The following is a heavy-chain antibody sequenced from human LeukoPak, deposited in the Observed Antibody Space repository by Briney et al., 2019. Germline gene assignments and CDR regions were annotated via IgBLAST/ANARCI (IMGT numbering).Heavy chain of an antibody. V-gene: IGHV3-23*01. CDR3: ATSRGIAVAATGY. J-gene: IGHJ4*02. CDR2: ISGSGGST. D-gene: IGHD6-19*01. Sequence: TGGSLRLSCAASGFTFSSYAMSWVRQAPGKGLEWVSAISGSGGSTYYADFVKGRFTISRDNSKNTLYLQMNSLRAEDTAVYYCATSRGIAVAATGYWGQGTLVTVSS. CDR1: GFTFSSYA.